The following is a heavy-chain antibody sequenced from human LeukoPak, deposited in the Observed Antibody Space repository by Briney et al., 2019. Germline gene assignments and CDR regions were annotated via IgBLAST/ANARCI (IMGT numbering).Heavy chain of an antibody. V-gene: IGHV3-7*03. Sequence: PGGSLRLSCAASGFTFSSYWMSWVRQAPGKGLEGVANIKQDGSEKYYVDSVKGRFTISRDNAKNSLYLQMNSLRAEDTAVYYCAREPRGNYDILTGYCDYWGQGTLVTVSS. J-gene: IGHJ4*02. CDR3: AREPRGNYDILTGYCDY. D-gene: IGHD3-9*01. CDR1: GFTFSSYW. CDR2: IKQDGSEK.